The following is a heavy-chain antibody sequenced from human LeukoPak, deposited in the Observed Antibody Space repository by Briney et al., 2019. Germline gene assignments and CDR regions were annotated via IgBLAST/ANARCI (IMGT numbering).Heavy chain of an antibody. CDR1: GYTFTSYD. V-gene: IGHV1-8*01. CDR2: MNPNSGNT. Sequence: ASVKVSCKASGYTFTSYDINWVRQATGQGLEWMGWMNPNSGNTGYAQKFQGRVTMTRNTSISTAYMELSSLRSEDTAVYHCARVTTYSSSWYEGINWFDPWGQGTLVTVSS. CDR3: ARVTTYSSSWYEGINWFDP. D-gene: IGHD6-13*01. J-gene: IGHJ5*02.